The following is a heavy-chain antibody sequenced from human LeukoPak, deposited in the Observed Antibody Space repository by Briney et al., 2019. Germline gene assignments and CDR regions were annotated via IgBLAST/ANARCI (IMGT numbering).Heavy chain of an antibody. CDR1: GGSISSSSYY. V-gene: IGHV4-39*07. CDR3: ARAKCTNGVCYMHYWYFDL. D-gene: IGHD2-8*01. Sequence: PSETLSLTCTVSGGSISSSSYYWGWIRQPPGKGLEWIGSIYYSGSTYYNPSLKSRVTISVDTSKNQFSLKLSSVTAADTAVYYCARAKCTNGVCYMHYWYFDLWGRGTLVTVSS. CDR2: IYYSGST. J-gene: IGHJ2*01.